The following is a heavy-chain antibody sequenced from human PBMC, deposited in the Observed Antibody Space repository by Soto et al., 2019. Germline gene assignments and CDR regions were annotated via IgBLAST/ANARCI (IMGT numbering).Heavy chain of an antibody. CDR3: AGGYCSGGSCYETFDY. J-gene: IGHJ4*02. CDR1: GGTFSSYA. Sequence: SVKVSCKASGGTFSSYAISWVRQAPGQGLEWMGGIIPIFGTANYAQKFQGRVTITADESTSTAYMELSSLRSEDTAVYYCAGGYCSGGSCYETFDYWGQGTLVTVSS. D-gene: IGHD2-15*01. CDR2: IIPIFGTA. V-gene: IGHV1-69*13.